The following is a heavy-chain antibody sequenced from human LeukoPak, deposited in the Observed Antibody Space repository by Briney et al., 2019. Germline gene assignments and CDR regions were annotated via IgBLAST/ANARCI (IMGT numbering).Heavy chain of an antibody. D-gene: IGHD1-26*01. J-gene: IGHJ3*02. Sequence: SETLSLTCTVSGVSMNSYYWTWIRQPPGKGLEWIGYIYNSGSTHYNPSLKSRVTISTETSKKKFSLRVSSVTAADTAVYYCARRLRIEGGSRRGDALDMWGQGTMVTVSS. CDR1: GVSMNSYY. V-gene: IGHV4-59*08. CDR2: IYNSGST. CDR3: ARRLRIEGGSRRGDALDM.